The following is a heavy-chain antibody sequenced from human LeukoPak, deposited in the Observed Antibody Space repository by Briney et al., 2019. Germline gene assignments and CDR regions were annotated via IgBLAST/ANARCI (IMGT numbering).Heavy chain of an antibody. V-gene: IGHV3-48*04. CDR3: ASVQTGDLTAFDI. CDR2: ISSSGSTI. CDR1: GFTFSSYS. D-gene: IGHD7-27*01. J-gene: IGHJ3*02. Sequence: GGSLRLSCAASGFTFSSYSMNWVRQAPGKGLEWVSSISSSGSTIYYADSVKGRFTISRDNAKNSLYLQMNSLRAEDTAVYYCASVQTGDLTAFDIWGQGTMVTVSS.